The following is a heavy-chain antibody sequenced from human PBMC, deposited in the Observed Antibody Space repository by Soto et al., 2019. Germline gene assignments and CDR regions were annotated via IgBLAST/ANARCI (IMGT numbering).Heavy chain of an antibody. CDR2: IDPSDSYT. CDR3: ARHHCSSTSCYVGGDAFDI. V-gene: IGHV5-10-1*01. CDR1: GYSFTSYW. D-gene: IGHD2-2*01. J-gene: IGHJ3*02. Sequence: PGESLKISCKGSGYSFTSYWISWVRQMPGKGLEWMGRIDPSDSYTNYSPSFQGHVTISADKSISTAYLQWSRLKASDTAMYYCARHHCSSTSCYVGGDAFDIWGQGTMVTVSS.